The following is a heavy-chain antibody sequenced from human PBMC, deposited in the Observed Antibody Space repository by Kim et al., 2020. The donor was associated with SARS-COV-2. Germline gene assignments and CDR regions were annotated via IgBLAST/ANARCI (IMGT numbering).Heavy chain of an antibody. CDR2: IWYDGSNK. CDR3: AKNSVRRVVVNLQYYYYGMDV. Sequence: GGSLRLSCAASGFTFSSYGMHWVRQAPGKGLEWVAVIWYDGSNKYYADSVKGRFTISRDNSKNTLYLQMNSLRAEDTAVYYCAKNSVRRVVVNLQYYYYGMDVWGQGTTVTVSS. J-gene: IGHJ6*02. D-gene: IGHD3-22*01. CDR1: GFTFSSYG. V-gene: IGHV3-33*06.